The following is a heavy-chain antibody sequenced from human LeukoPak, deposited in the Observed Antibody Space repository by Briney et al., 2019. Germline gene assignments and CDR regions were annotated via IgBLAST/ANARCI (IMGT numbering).Heavy chain of an antibody. CDR2: IWYDGSNK. J-gene: IGHJ6*02. Sequence: PGGSLRLSCAASGFTFSSYGMHWVRQAPGKGLEWVAVIWYDGSNKYYADSVKGRFTISRDNSKNTLYLQMNSLRAEDTAVYYCARDFRDPRGYYYYGMDVWGQGTTVTVSS. D-gene: IGHD2-21*02. CDR1: GFTFSSYG. CDR3: ARDFRDPRGYYYYGMDV. V-gene: IGHV3-33*01.